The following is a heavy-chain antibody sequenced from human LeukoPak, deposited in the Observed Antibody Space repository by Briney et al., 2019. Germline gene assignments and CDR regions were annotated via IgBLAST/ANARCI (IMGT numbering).Heavy chain of an antibody. CDR3: ARGDYYDASGYQPPFNY. Sequence: SETLSLTCAVSGGSFSGYYWSWIRQPPGKGLEWIGEINRSGSTNYNPSLKSRVTMSVDTSKNHSSLKLSSVTAADTAVYYCARGDYYDASGYQPPFNYWGQGTLVTVSS. CDR1: GGSFSGYY. V-gene: IGHV4-34*01. D-gene: IGHD3-22*01. J-gene: IGHJ4*02. CDR2: INRSGST.